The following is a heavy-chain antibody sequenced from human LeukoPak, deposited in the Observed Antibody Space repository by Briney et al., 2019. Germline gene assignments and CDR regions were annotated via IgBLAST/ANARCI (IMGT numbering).Heavy chain of an antibody. V-gene: IGHV3-23*01. CDR3: AKAANVLLWFGELLNFDY. J-gene: IGHJ4*02. D-gene: IGHD3-10*01. CDR2: ISGSGGST. CDR1: GFTFSSYG. Sequence: GGSLRLSCAASGFTFSSYGMSWVRQAPGKGLEWVSAISGSGGSTYYADSVKGRFTISRDNSKNTLYLQMNSLRAEDTAVYYCAKAANVLLWFGELLNFDYWGQGTLVTVSS.